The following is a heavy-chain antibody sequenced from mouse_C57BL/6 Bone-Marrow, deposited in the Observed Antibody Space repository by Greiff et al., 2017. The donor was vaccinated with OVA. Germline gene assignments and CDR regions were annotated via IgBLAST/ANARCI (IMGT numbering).Heavy chain of an antibody. CDR2: INPSNGGT. Sequence: QVQLQQPGTELVKPGASVKLSCKASGYTFTSYWMHWVKQRPGQGLEWIGNINPSNGGTNYNEKFKSKATLTVDKSSSTAYMQLSSLTSEDAAVYYCARETAQAPAWFAYWGQGTLVTVSA. CDR3: ARETAQAPAWFAY. V-gene: IGHV1-53*01. D-gene: IGHD3-2*02. J-gene: IGHJ3*01. CDR1: GYTFTSYW.